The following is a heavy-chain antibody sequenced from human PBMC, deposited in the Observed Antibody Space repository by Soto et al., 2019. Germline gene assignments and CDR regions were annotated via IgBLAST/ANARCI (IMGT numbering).Heavy chain of an antibody. CDR1: GGSMSSYY. CDR2: VFHSGAT. Sequence: QVQLQESGPGLVKPSETLSLTRTVSGGSMSSYYWSWIRQPPGKGLEWIGFVFHSGATRYNPSLKSRVTMSVDTSKNQFSLKLSAVSAADTAVYYCARDTAATGRVDNWFEPWGQGTLVTVSA. V-gene: IGHV4-59*01. J-gene: IGHJ5*02. CDR3: ARDTAATGRVDNWFEP. D-gene: IGHD6-13*01.